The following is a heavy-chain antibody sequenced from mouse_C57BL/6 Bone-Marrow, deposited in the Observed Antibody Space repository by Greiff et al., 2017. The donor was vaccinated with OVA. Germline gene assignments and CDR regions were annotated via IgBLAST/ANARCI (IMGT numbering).Heavy chain of an antibody. J-gene: IGHJ2*01. CDR3: ARRCGYSFDY. V-gene: IGHV1-61*01. D-gene: IGHD1-1*02. CDR2: IYPSDSET. CDR1: GYTFTSYW. Sequence: VQLQQPGAELVRPGSSVKLSCKASGYTFTSYWMDWVKQRPGQGLEWIGNIYPSDSETHYNQKFKDKATLTVDKSSSTAYMQLSSLTSEDSAVYYCARRCGYSFDYWGQGTTLTVSS.